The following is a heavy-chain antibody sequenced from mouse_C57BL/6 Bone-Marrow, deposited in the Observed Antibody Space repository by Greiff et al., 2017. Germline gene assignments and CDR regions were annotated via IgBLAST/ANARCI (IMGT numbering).Heavy chain of an antibody. CDR1: GYSITSGYY. Sequence: DVKLVESGPGLVKPSQSLSLTCSVTGYSITSGYYWNWIRQFPGNKLEWMGYISYDGSNNYNPSLKNRISITRDTSKNQFFLKLNSVTTEDTATYYCATTVVAPFDYWGQGTTLTVSS. J-gene: IGHJ2*01. V-gene: IGHV3-6*01. CDR2: ISYDGSN. CDR3: ATTVVAPFDY. D-gene: IGHD1-1*01.